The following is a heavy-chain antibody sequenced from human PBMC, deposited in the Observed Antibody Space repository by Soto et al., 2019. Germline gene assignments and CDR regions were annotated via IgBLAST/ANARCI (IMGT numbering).Heavy chain of an antibody. Sequence: QVQLVPSGAEVKKPWSSVKVSCKASGGTFSRYTISWVRQAPGQGLEWMGGIIPIFGTTNYAQKFQGRVTITAAESTTTAYMDLSSLRSEDTATDYCASAQTYYNGSSAYRFDHWGQGTLVTISS. D-gene: IGHD3-22*01. CDR2: IIPIFGTT. V-gene: IGHV1-69*01. CDR3: ASAQTYYNGSSAYRFDH. CDR1: GGTFSRYT. J-gene: IGHJ4*02.